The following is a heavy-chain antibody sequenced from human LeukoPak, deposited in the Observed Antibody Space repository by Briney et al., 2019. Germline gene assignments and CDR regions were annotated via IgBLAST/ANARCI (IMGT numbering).Heavy chain of an antibody. J-gene: IGHJ4*02. CDR1: GFTFSSYT. Sequence: PGGSLRLSCAASGFTFSSYTIDWVRQAPGKGLEWVSSISSSSSYIYYADSVQGRFTISRDNAKNSLYLQMNSLRAEDTAVYYCARDAYSSGWTNFDYWGRGTLVTVSS. D-gene: IGHD6-19*01. V-gene: IGHV3-21*01. CDR2: ISSSSSYI. CDR3: ARDAYSSGWTNFDY.